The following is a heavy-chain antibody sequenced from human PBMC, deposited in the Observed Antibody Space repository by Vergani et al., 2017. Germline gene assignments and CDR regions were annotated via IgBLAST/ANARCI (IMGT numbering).Heavy chain of an antibody. CDR2: IYYTGTT. CDR3: ARDGPYYYGSGSYYGTFDH. D-gene: IGHD3-10*01. CDR1: GGSFSGYY. V-gene: IGHV4-34*11. J-gene: IGHJ4*02. Sequence: QVQLQQWGAGLLKPSETLSLTCAVYGGSFSGYYWSWIRQPPGKGLEWIGYIYYTGTTIYNPSLKSRVSISTDTSTNQVSLRLSSVTAADTAVYYCARDGPYYYGSGSYYGTFDHWCQGTLVTVSS.